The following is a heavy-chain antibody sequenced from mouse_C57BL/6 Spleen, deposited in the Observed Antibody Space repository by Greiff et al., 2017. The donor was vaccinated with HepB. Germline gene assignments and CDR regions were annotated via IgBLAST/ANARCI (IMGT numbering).Heavy chain of an antibody. CDR2: ISSGGSYT. V-gene: IGHV5-6*02. J-gene: IGHJ1*03. CDR1: GFTFSSYG. CDR3: ARHREYYYGSSPWYFDV. Sequence: EVKVEESGGDLVKPGGSLKLSCAASGFTFSSYGMSWVRQTPDKRLEWVATISSGGSYTYYPDSVKGRFTISRDNAKNTLYLQMSSLKSEDTAMYYCARHREYYYGSSPWYFDVWGTGTTVTVSS. D-gene: IGHD1-1*01.